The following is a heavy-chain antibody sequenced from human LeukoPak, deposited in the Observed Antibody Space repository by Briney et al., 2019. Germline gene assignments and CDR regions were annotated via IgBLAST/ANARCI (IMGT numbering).Heavy chain of an antibody. CDR3: ARALKGVRRPIGGTTTFEYYYYMDV. V-gene: IGHV3-21*01. Sequence: GGSLRLSCAASGFTFNTYTMNWVRQAPGKGLEWVSSITASSTAIYSADSVKGRFTISRDNAKNSLYLQMNSLRAEDSAVYYCARALKGVRRPIGGTTTFEYYYYMDVWGKGTTVTISS. D-gene: IGHD1-26*01. CDR1: GFTFNTYT. J-gene: IGHJ6*03. CDR2: ITASSTAI.